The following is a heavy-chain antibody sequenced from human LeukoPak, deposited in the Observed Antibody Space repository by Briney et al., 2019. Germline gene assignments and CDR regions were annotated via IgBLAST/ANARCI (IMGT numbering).Heavy chain of an antibody. J-gene: IGHJ5*02. Sequence: GGSLRLSCAASGFTFSSYAMSWVRQAPGKGLEWVSAISGSGGSTYYADSVKGRLTISRDNSKNTLYLQMSSLRAEDTAVYYSAKRPCGVMIQGVINWFNGGGQATLATVHS. D-gene: IGHD3-16*01. CDR3: AKRPCGVMIQGVINWFNG. V-gene: IGHV3-23*01. CDR1: GFTFSSYA. CDR2: ISGSGGST.